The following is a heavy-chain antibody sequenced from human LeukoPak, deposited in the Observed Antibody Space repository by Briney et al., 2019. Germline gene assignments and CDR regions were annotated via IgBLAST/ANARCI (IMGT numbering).Heavy chain of an antibody. D-gene: IGHD5-12*01. V-gene: IGHV4-39*01. J-gene: IGHJ4*02. CDR1: GVSITSSDYY. CDR2: IYSRGTN. Sequence: SETLSLTCNVSGVSITSSDYYWGWIRQPPGKWLEWIVCIYSRGTNYYNPSIKSRVPISVHTSRNQVYLKMSNVTADDTAVYYCARSQITSGYAPQDFDSWGQATLVTVSS. CDR3: ARSQITSGYAPQDFDS.